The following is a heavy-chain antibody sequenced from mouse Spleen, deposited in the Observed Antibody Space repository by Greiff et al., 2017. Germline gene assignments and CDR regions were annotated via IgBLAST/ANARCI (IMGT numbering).Heavy chain of an antibody. CDR3: ARHYGDYLDY. D-gene: IGHD1-1*02. CDR1: GYTFTDYY. Sequence: EVQLQQSGPELVKPGASVKISCKASGYTFTDYYMNWVKQSHGKSLEWIGDINPNNGGTSYNQKFKGKATLTVDKSSSTAYMELRSLTSEDSAVYYCARHYGDYLDYWGQGTTLTVSS. CDR2: INPNNGGT. J-gene: IGHJ2*01. V-gene: IGHV1-26*01.